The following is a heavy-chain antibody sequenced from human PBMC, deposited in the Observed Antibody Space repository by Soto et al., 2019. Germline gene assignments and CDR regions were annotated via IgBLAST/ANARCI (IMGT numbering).Heavy chain of an antibody. V-gene: IGHV3-13*01. J-gene: IGHJ6*02. CDR1: GFTFSSYD. D-gene: IGHD1-1*01. Sequence: GGSLRLFCAASGFTFSSYDMHWVRQATGKGLEWVSAIGTAGDTYYPGSVKGRFTISRENAKNSLYLQMNSLRAGDTAVYYCARDIFNWNDEGGYYYGMDVWGQGTTVTVSS. CDR2: IGTAGDT. CDR3: ARDIFNWNDEGGYYYGMDV.